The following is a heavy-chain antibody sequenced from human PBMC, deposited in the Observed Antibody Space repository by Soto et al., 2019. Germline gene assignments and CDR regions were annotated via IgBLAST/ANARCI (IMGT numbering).Heavy chain of an antibody. J-gene: IGHJ6*02. D-gene: IGHD2-2*03. CDR3: AMVDVDVTPSPQGV. V-gene: IGHV1-18*01. CDR2: INAYNGNT. CDR1: GYSFTRYG. Sequence: QVQLVQSGAEVKNPGASVKVSCKASGYSFTRYGIGWARQAPGQGLEWMGWINAYNGNTNYAQNLQGRLTLTTHTDTTTAYLELRSLRPTDSAIYYCAMVDVDVTPSPQGVWGQGTTVTVSS.